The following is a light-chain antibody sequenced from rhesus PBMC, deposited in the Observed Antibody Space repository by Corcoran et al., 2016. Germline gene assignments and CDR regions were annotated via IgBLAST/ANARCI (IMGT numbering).Light chain of an antibody. CDR3: QETSDLWT. CDR2: DTS. J-gene: IGKJ1*01. V-gene: IGKV3-31*02. Sequence: EIVMTQSPATLSLSPGQTATISCRTSQSVSNYLDWYQQKPGQAPRLLIYDTSPRATGIPDRFSGGGTATEFTPTISSLGPEDFAVYYCQETSDLWTFGPGTKVEIK. CDR1: QSVSNY.